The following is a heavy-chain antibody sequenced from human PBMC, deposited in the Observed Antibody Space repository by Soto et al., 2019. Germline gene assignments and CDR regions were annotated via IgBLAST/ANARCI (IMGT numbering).Heavy chain of an antibody. Sequence: ASVKVSGKASGYTFTSYAMHWVRQAPGQRLEWMGWINAGNGNTKYSQKFQGRVTITRDTSASTAYMELSSLRSEDTAVYYCARDPHRYSYYYDSSGYPGVYFDYWGQGTLVTVSS. J-gene: IGHJ4*02. CDR1: GYTFTSYA. D-gene: IGHD3-22*01. V-gene: IGHV1-3*01. CDR3: ARDPHRYSYYYDSSGYPGVYFDY. CDR2: INAGNGNT.